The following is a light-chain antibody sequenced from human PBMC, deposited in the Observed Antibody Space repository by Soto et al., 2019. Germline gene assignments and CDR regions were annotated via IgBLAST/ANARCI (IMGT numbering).Light chain of an antibody. CDR2: AAS. CDR3: QQSYSTPFT. V-gene: IGKV1-39*01. Sequence: DIQMTQSPSSRSASVGDRVTITCRASQSINSYLHWYQQKPGKAPMLLISAASSLQSGVPSRFSGSGSGTDFTLTISSLQLEDVATYCCQQSYSTPFTFGPGTKVDIK. J-gene: IGKJ3*01. CDR1: QSINSY.